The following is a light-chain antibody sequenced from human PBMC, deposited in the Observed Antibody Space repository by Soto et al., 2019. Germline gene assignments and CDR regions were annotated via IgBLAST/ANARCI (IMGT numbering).Light chain of an antibody. J-gene: IGKJ1*01. V-gene: IGKV4-1*01. Sequence: DNVMTQSPDSLAASLDERATINCRSSQSVLYSSNSKIYIAWYQQKAGQPPRLLIYWASTRESGVPDRFSGSGSGTDFTLTISSLQAEDVAVYDCQQYYSNPTFGQGTKVEIK. CDR3: QQYYSNPT. CDR2: WAS. CDR1: QSVLYSSNSKIY.